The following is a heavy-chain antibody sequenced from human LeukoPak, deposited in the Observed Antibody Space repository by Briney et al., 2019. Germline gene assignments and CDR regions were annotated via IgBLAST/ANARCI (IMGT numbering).Heavy chain of an antibody. CDR1: GGSFSGYY. D-gene: IGHD6-6*01. J-gene: IGHJ6*02. V-gene: IGHV4-34*01. CDR2: INHSGST. CDR3: ARDLPRPYYYGMDV. Sequence: SETLSLTCAVYGGSFSGYYWSWIRQPPGKGLEWIGEINHSGSTNYNPSLKSRVTISVDTSKNQFSLKLSSVTAADTAVYHCARDLPRPYYYGMDVWGQGTTVTVSS.